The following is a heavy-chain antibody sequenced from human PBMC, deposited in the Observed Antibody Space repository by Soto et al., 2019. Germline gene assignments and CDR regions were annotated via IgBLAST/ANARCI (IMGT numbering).Heavy chain of an antibody. CDR3: ARDVVKRNYDSSGYYPY. D-gene: IGHD3-22*01. Sequence: GASVKVSCKASGYTFTSYYMHWVRQAPGQGLEWMGIINPSGGSTSYAQKFQGRVTMTRDTSTSTVYMELSSLRSEDTAVYYCARDVVKRNYDSSGYYPYWGQGTLVTVSS. J-gene: IGHJ4*02. CDR2: INPSGGST. CDR1: GYTFTSYY. V-gene: IGHV1-46*01.